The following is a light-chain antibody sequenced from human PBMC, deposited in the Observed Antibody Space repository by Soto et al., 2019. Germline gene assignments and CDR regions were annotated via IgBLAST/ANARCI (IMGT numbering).Light chain of an antibody. CDR3: QQYVSSPPIYTF. V-gene: IGKV3-20*01. CDR2: GAS. Sequence: EIVLTQSPGTLSLSPGERATLSCRTSQSVRSDYLAWYQQKPGQAPRLLIFGASNRATGIPDRFSGSGSGTDFTLTISRVEPEDFAMYYCQQYVSSPPIYTFVGQGSKLEIK. J-gene: IGKJ2*01. CDR1: QSVRSDY.